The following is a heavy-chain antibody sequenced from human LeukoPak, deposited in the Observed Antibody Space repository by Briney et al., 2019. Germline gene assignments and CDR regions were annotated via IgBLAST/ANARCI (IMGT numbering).Heavy chain of an antibody. D-gene: IGHD2-15*01. CDR3: ARRRLRYCSGGSCYLGYYFDY. CDR1: GGSFSGYY. V-gene: IGHV4-34*01. J-gene: IGHJ4*02. Sequence: SETLSLTCAVYGGSFSGYYWSWIRQPPGKGLEWIGEINHSGSTNYNPSPKSRVTISVDTSKNQFSLKLSSVTAADTAVYYCARRRLRYCSGGSCYLGYYFDYWGQGTLVTVSS. CDR2: INHSGST.